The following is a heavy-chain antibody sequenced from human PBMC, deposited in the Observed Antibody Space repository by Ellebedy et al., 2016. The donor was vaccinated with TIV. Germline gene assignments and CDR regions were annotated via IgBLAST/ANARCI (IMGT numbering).Heavy chain of an antibody. J-gene: IGHJ4*02. D-gene: IGHD6-13*01. Sequence: GGSLRLSCTASGFTFSRYNMNWVRQAPGKGLEWPAFISSSGTTTHYADSVKGRFSISRDNGKNLLFLQMSSLRAEDTAVYYCAPRDGSFTYWGQGALVSVSS. CDR2: ISSSGTTT. CDR1: GFTFSRYN. V-gene: IGHV3-48*03. CDR3: APRDGSFTY.